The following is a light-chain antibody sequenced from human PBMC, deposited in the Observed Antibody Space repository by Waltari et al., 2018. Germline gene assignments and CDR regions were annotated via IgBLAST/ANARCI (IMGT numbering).Light chain of an antibody. CDR3: HSYDSRNPWV. V-gene: IGLV6-57*01. CDR2: EDN. J-gene: IGLJ3*02. CDR1: SGNSASNY. Sequence: FVLTQPHSLSESPGKMVTISCIRSSGNSASNYVHWSQQRPGSPPLIVIYEDNKRPSEVPDRFSGSIDTSTNPAPLPIAGLKTEDEADYYFHSYDSRNPWVFGGGPKLTVL.